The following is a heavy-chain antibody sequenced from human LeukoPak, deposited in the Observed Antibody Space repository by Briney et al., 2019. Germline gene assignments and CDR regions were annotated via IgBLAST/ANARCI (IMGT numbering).Heavy chain of an antibody. V-gene: IGHV3-48*04. D-gene: IGHD6-13*01. Sequence: GGTLRLSCAASGFTFSSHGMNWVRQAPGKGLEWVSYISSSGSTIYYADSVKGRFTISRDNAKNSLYLQMNSLRAEDTAVYYCAKDRPYSSSWSLPRYYYYYYMDVWGKGTTVTISS. CDR1: GFTFSSHG. J-gene: IGHJ6*03. CDR2: ISSSGSTI. CDR3: AKDRPYSSSWSLPRYYYYYYMDV.